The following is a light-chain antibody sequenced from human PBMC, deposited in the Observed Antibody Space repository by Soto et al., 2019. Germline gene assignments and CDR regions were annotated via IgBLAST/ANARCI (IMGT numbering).Light chain of an antibody. Sequence: EIVLTQSPGTLSLSPGERATLSCRASQIFTSNYLAWYQQKPGQAPRLLIYRASSRATGIPDRFSGSGSGTDFTLTISRLEPEDSAVYYCHQYDNAPFTFGPGTRVGIK. CDR3: HQYDNAPFT. CDR2: RAS. J-gene: IGKJ3*01. V-gene: IGKV3-20*01. CDR1: QIFTSNY.